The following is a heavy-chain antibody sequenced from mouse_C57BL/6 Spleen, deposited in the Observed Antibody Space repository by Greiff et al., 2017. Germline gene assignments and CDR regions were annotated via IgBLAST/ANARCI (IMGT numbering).Heavy chain of an antibody. Sequence: EVKVVESGEGLVKPGGSLKLSCAASGFTFSSYAMSWVRQTPEKRLEWVAYISSGGDYIYYAVTVKGRFTISRDNARNTLYLQMRSLKSEGTAMYYCTRDDYSNPAWFAYWGQGTLVTGSA. J-gene: IGHJ3*01. CDR1: GFTFSSYA. V-gene: IGHV5-9-1*02. CDR2: ISSGGDYI. CDR3: TRDDYSNPAWFAY. D-gene: IGHD2-5*01.